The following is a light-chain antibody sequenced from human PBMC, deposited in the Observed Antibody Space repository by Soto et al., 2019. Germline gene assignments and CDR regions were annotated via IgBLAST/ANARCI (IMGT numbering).Light chain of an antibody. Sequence: DIQMTQSPSTLSASVGDRVTITCRASQSFSTWLAWYQQKPGKAPKLLIYDASNLESGVPSRFSGSGSGTEFTLTISSLQPDDFATYYCQQYKSYYRTFGQWTKVEIK. J-gene: IGKJ1*01. CDR3: QQYKSYYRT. V-gene: IGKV1-5*01. CDR1: QSFSTW. CDR2: DAS.